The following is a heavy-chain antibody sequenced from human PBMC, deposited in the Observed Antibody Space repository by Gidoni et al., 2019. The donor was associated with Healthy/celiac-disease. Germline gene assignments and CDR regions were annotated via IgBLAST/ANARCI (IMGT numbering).Heavy chain of an antibody. Sequence: QVQLHQRGAGLLKPSETLSLSCAVYGGSFSGYYCSSLPQPPGKGLEWIGEINHSGSTNYNPSLKSPVTISVDTSKNQFSLKLSSVTAADTAVYYCARGAGYCSSTSCYTYYYYYYMDVWGKGTTVTVSS. V-gene: IGHV4-34*01. CDR1: GGSFSGYY. CDR2: INHSGST. J-gene: IGHJ6*03. D-gene: IGHD2-2*02. CDR3: ARGAGYCSSTSCYTYYYYYYMDV.